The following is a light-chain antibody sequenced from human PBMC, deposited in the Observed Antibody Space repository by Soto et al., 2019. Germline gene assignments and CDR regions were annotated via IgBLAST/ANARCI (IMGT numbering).Light chain of an antibody. CDR1: SSDVGGYNY. V-gene: IGLV2-14*01. J-gene: IGLJ3*02. CDR2: EVS. CDR3: SPFTSINTWV. Sequence: QSVLTQPASVSGSPGQSITISCTGTSSDVGGYNYVSWYQQHPGKAPKLMIYEVSNRPSGVSNRFFGSKSGNTASLTISGLQTEDEADYYCSPFTSINTWVFGGGTQLTVL.